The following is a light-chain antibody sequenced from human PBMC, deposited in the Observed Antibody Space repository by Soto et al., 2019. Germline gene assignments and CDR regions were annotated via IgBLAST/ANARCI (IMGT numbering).Light chain of an antibody. Sequence: EVVLTQSPVTLYLSLGERATLSCRASQSFRGLLAWYQQKPGQAPRLLIYDAYNRATGIPPRFSGSGSGTDFTLTISSLEPEDSAVYYCQQRHMWPITFGQGTLLEI. CDR1: QSFRGL. J-gene: IGKJ5*01. CDR3: QQRHMWPIT. V-gene: IGKV3-11*01. CDR2: DAY.